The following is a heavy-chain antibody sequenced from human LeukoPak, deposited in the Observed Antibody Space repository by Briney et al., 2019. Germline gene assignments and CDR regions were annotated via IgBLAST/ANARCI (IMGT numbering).Heavy chain of an antibody. D-gene: IGHD6-19*01. CDR2: IYYSGST. J-gene: IGHJ4*02. CDR1: GGSISSYY. Sequence: PSETLSLTCTVSGGSISSYYWSWIRQPPGKGLEWIGYIYYSGSTNYNPSLKSRVTISVDTSKNQFSLKLSSVTAADTAVYYCARVEGAVAGDDYWGQGTLVTVSS. V-gene: IGHV4-59*01. CDR3: ARVEGAVAGDDY.